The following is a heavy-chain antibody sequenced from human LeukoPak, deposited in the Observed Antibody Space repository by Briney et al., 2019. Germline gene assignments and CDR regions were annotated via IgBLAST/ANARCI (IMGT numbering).Heavy chain of an antibody. CDR2: IRSKANSYAT. CDR3: TRLLSTETRGY. J-gene: IGHJ4*02. CDR1: GFSFSGSA. D-gene: IGHD5/OR15-5a*01. Sequence: GGSLRLSCAASGFSFSGSAISWVRQASGKGLEWVGRIRSKANSYATAYAASVKGRFTISRDDSKNTAYLQMNSLKTEDTAVYYCTRLLSTETRGYWGQGTLVTVSS. V-gene: IGHV3-73*01.